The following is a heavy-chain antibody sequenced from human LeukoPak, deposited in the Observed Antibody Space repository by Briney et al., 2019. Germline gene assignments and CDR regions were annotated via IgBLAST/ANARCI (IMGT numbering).Heavy chain of an antibody. D-gene: IGHD4-23*01. CDR3: AKDRRSNTVVTRDFDY. CDR1: GLTSSSYA. V-gene: IGHV3-30*04. CDR2: ILYDGSNK. J-gene: IGHJ4*02. Sequence: GGSLRLSCAASGLTSSSYAMHWVRQAPGKGLEWLAAILYDGSNKYYADSLKGRFTISRDNSKNTLYLQMNSLRAEDTAVYYCAKDRRSNTVVTRDFDYWGQGTLVTVSS.